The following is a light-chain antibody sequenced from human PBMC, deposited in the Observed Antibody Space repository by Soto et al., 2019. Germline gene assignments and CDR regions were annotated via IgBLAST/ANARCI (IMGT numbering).Light chain of an antibody. Sequence: EIVLTQSPATLSFSPGERATLSCRASQSVSSYLAWYQQKPGQAPRLLLYDASARATGIPARFSGSGSETDFTLTISSLESEDFAVYYCQQRSNWLVGGGTKVEIK. CDR3: QQRSNWL. J-gene: IGKJ4*01. CDR1: QSVSSY. CDR2: DAS. V-gene: IGKV3-11*01.